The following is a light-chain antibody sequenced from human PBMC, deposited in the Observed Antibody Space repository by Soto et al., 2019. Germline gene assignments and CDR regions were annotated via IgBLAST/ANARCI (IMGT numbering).Light chain of an antibody. CDR3: HHYSRSPPYT. CDR2: GAS. J-gene: IGKJ2*01. CDR1: QSVSNND. Sequence: EIVLTQSPDTLSLSPGERATVSCRASQSVSNNDLAWYQQRPGQAPRLVLYGASTRPTGIPDRFSGSGSGTEFTPTISRLEPEDFAVYYCHHYSRSPPYTFGQGTKLDIK. V-gene: IGKV3-20*01.